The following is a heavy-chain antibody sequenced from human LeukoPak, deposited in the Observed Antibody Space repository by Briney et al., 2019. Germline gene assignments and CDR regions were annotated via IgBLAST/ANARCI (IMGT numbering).Heavy chain of an antibody. Sequence: PSETLSLTCAVSGGSISNNNYFCGWIRQPPGKGLEWIGSLYYSSNTYYNPSLESRVTISVDMSKNQFPLRLNSVTAADTAVYYCARGSGYSYGYWFDPWGQGTLVTVSS. D-gene: IGHD5-18*01. CDR1: GGSISNNNYF. V-gene: IGHV4-39*01. CDR2: LYYSSNT. J-gene: IGHJ5*02. CDR3: ARGSGYSYGYWFDP.